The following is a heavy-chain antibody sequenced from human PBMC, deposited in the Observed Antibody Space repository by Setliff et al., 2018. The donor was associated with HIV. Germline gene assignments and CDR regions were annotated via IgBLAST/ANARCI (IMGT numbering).Heavy chain of an antibody. V-gene: IGHV4-4*07. J-gene: IGHJ6*03. Sequence: SETLSLTCNVSGDSISGYFWSWIRQPAGKGLEWIGRIYSGGSTNYNPSLKSRVTMSVDTSNNRFSLRLTSVTAADTAVYYCSRGYITLDRGVSDYMDVWGKGTTVNVSS. CDR1: GDSISGYF. CDR2: IYSGGST. CDR3: SRGYITLDRGVSDYMDV. D-gene: IGHD3-10*01.